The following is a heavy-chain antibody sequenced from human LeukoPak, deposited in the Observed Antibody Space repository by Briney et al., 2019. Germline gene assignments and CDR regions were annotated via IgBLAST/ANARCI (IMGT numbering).Heavy chain of an antibody. Sequence: GEALKNSFKGCGYSLTSYWIDWLRQMPGTGLEGMDIIYPGYSDTRYSPSFQGQVTISAAKYISTASLQWSSLKDSDTAMYYCAGSMVGGVIIPDYWGQGTLVTVSS. D-gene: IGHD3-10*01. J-gene: IGHJ4*02. CDR1: GYSLTSYW. CDR3: AGSMVGGVIIPDY. CDR2: IYPGYSDT. V-gene: IGHV5-51*01.